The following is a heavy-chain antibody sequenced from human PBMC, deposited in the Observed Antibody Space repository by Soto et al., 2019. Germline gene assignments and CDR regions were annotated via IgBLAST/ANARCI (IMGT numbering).Heavy chain of an antibody. CDR3: AKLLRGSASMIDY. CDR2: ISGGGGNT. CDR1: GLTFSSYA. V-gene: IGHV3-23*01. D-gene: IGHD2-15*01. Sequence: GGSLRLSCAASGLTFSSYAMSWVRQAPGKGLEWVSAISGGGGNTYYADSVKGRFTISRDNSKNTLYLQMNSLSAEDTATYYCAKLLRGSASMIDYWGQGTLVTVSS. J-gene: IGHJ4*02.